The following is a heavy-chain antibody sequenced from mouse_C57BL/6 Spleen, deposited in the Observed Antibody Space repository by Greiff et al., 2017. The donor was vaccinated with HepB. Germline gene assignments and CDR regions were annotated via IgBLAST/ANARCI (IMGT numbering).Heavy chain of an antibody. V-gene: IGHV3-6*01. Sequence: VQLKESGPGLVKPSQSLSLTCSVTGYSITSGYYWNWIRQFPGNKLEWMGYISYDGSNNYNPSLKNRISITRDTSKNQFFLKLNSVTTEDTATYYCARACDYYGREGYYYAMDYWGQGTSVTVSS. CDR3: ARACDYYGREGYYYAMDY. J-gene: IGHJ4*01. CDR2: ISYDGSN. CDR1: GYSITSGYY. D-gene: IGHD1-1*01.